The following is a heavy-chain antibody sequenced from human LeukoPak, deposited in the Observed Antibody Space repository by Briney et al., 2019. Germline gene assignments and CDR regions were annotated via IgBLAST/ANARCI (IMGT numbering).Heavy chain of an antibody. Sequence: GGSLRLSCATSGFTFSIYGMHWVRQAPGKGLEWVAVISYDGSNKYYADSVKGRFTISRDNSKNTLYLQMNSLRAEDTAVYYCARGGLVFGYWGQGTLVTVSS. V-gene: IGHV3-30*03. CDR3: ARGGLVFGY. J-gene: IGHJ4*02. D-gene: IGHD2-2*01. CDR1: GFTFSIYG. CDR2: ISYDGSNK.